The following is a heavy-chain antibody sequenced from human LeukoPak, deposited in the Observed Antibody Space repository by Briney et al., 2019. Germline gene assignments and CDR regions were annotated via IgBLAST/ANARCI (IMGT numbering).Heavy chain of an antibody. V-gene: IGHV4-59*01. CDR3: ARSVQFYYDHFDY. CDR2: IYYSGST. Sequence: PSETLSLTCTVSGGSISSYYWSWIRQPPGKGLEWIGYIYYSGSTNYNPSLKSRVTISVDTSKNQFSLKLSSVTAADTAVYYCARSVQFYYDHFDYWGQGTLVTVSS. J-gene: IGHJ4*02. CDR1: GGSISSYY. D-gene: IGHD3-22*01.